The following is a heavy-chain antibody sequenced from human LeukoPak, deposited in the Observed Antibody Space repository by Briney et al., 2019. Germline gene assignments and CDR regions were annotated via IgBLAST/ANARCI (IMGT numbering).Heavy chain of an antibody. J-gene: IGHJ4*02. V-gene: IGHV4-59*08. CDR3: ARDSSGYYRIDY. Sequence: PSETLSLTCTVSGGSISSYYWSWIRQPPGKGLEWIGYVFHSGSTNYNPSLKSRVTISVDTSKNQFSLKLTSVTAADTAVYYCARDSSGYYRIDYWGQGTLVTVYS. D-gene: IGHD3-22*01. CDR2: VFHSGST. CDR1: GGSISSYY.